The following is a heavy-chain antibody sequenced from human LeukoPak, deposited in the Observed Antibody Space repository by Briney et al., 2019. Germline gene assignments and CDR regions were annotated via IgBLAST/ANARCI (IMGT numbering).Heavy chain of an antibody. CDR2: INPNSGGT. Sequence: ASVKVSCKASGYTFTGYYMHWVRQAPGQGLEWMGWINPNSGGTNYAQKFQGRVTMTRDTSISTAYMELSRLRSDDTAVYYCARWYCGGDCYSGYYFDYWGQGTLVTVSS. J-gene: IGHJ4*02. V-gene: IGHV1-2*02. D-gene: IGHD2-21*02. CDR3: ARWYCGGDCYSGYYFDY. CDR1: GYTFTGYY.